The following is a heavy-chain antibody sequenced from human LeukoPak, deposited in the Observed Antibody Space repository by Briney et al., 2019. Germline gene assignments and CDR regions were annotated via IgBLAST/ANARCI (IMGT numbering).Heavy chain of an antibody. CDR1: GFTFSSYE. J-gene: IGHJ3*02. D-gene: IGHD3-16*01. CDR2: IRSSGTT. V-gene: IGHV3-48*03. CDR3: ALCFGNTFTLGYAFDI. Sequence: GGSLRLSCAASGFTFSSYEMNWVRQAPGKGREWVSYIRSSGTTYYADSVKGRFTISRDNAQNSLYLQMNSLRAEDTAVYYCALCFGNTFTLGYAFDIWGQGTMVTVSS.